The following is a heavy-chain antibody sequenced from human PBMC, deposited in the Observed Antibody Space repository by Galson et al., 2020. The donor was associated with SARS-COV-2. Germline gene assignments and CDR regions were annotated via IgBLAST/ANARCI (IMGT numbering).Heavy chain of an antibody. CDR2: ISGSGTST. CDR1: GFTFSSYA. CDR3: AKRLTDNKSYFDY. J-gene: IGHJ4*02. V-gene: IGHV3-23*01. Sequence: GGSLRLSCAASGFTFSSYAMSWVRQAPGEGLEWVSAISGSGTSTYYADSVKGRFTISRDNSKNTLYLQMNSLRAEDTAVYYCAKRLTDNKSYFDYWGPGTLVTVSS. D-gene: IGHD2-21*02.